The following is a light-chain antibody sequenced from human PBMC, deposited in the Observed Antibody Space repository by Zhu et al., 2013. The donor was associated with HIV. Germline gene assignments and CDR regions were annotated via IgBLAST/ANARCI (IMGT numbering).Light chain of an antibody. CDR2: KAS. V-gene: IGKV1-5*03. J-gene: IGKJ4*01. Sequence: DIQMTQSPSTLSASVGDRVIITCRASQNINSWLAWYQQKPGKPPSLLIYKASTLESGVPSRFSGSGSGTEFTLTISSLQPEDFATYYCQQANSFPLTFGGGTKVEIK. CDR3: QQANSFPLT. CDR1: QNINSW.